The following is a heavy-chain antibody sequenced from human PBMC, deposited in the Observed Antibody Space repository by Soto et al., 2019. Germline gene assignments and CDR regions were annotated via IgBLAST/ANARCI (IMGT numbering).Heavy chain of an antibody. J-gene: IGHJ6*02. Sequence: SETLSLTCAVSGFSISNNNWWTWVRQPPGKGLEWVGDIYHTGITNYSPSLKSRVTISVDNSKNQFSLRLTSVTAADTAVYYCARFSRSGLYYYFGIDVWGQGTTVTVSS. V-gene: IGHV4-4*02. D-gene: IGHD6-13*01. CDR2: IYHTGIT. CDR3: ARFSRSGLYYYFGIDV. CDR1: GFSISNNNW.